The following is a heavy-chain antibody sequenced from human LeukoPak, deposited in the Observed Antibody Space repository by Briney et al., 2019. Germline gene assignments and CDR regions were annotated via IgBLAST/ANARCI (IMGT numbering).Heavy chain of an antibody. CDR3: ARGGYCSSTSGYNVGLEYFQH. D-gene: IGHD2-2*02. CDR1: GGTFTSYA. Sequence: ASVKVSCKASGGTFTSYAISWVRQAPGQGLEWMGGIIPIIGTANYAQKFQGRVTITADESTSTAYMELSSLRSEDTAVYYCARGGYCSSTSGYNVGLEYFQHWGQGTLVTVSS. CDR2: IIPIIGTA. V-gene: IGHV1-69*13. J-gene: IGHJ1*01.